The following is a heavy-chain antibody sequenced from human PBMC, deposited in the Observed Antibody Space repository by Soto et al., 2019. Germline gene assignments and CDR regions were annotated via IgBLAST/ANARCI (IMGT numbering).Heavy chain of an antibody. CDR1: GVSISSYY. V-gene: IGHV4-59*01. Sequence: TSETLSLTCTVSGVSISSYYWSWIRQPPGKGLEWIGYIYYSGSTNYNPSLKSRVTISVDTSKNQFSLKLSSVTAAGTAVYYCARDYDYIWNYFDYWGQGTLVTVSS. CDR2: IYYSGST. J-gene: IGHJ4*02. CDR3: ARDYDYIWNYFDY. D-gene: IGHD3-16*01.